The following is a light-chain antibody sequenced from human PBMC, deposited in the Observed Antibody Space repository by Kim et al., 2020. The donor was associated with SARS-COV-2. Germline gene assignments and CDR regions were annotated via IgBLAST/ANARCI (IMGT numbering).Light chain of an antibody. J-gene: IGKJ3*01. CDR1: RSIVGN. Sequence: EVVLTQFPATLSVSPGERASLSCRANRSIVGNLAWYQQKPGQAPRLLIYGTSTRATGVPARFTGTGSGLDFSLTITHLQSEDFAIYYCQQYNRWPRPTFGPGTKVDIK. CDR3: QQYNRWPRPT. CDR2: GTS. V-gene: IGKV3-15*01.